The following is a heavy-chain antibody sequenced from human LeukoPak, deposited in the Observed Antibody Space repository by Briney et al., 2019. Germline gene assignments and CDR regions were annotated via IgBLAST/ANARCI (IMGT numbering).Heavy chain of an antibody. D-gene: IGHD6-13*01. Sequence: PGEPLKISCKGSGYSFTSYWIGWVRQLPGKGLEWMGIIYPGDSDTRYSPSFQGQVTISADKSISTAYLQWSSLKASDTAMYYCARLQYSSSWYYFDYWGQGTLVTVSS. CDR1: GYSFTSYW. V-gene: IGHV5-51*01. CDR3: ARLQYSSSWYYFDY. J-gene: IGHJ4*02. CDR2: IYPGDSDT.